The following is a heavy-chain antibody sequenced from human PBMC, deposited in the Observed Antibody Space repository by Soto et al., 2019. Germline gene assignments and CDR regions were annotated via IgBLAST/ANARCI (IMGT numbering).Heavy chain of an antibody. CDR3: ARDSDY. CDR1: GGSFSGYY. V-gene: IGHV4-34*01. CDR2: INHSGST. J-gene: IGHJ4*02. Sequence: SETLSLTCAFYGGSFSGYYWSWIRQPPGKGLEWIGEINHSGSTNYNPSLKSRVTISVDTSKNQFSLKLSSVTAADTAVYYCARDSDYWGQGTLVTVSS.